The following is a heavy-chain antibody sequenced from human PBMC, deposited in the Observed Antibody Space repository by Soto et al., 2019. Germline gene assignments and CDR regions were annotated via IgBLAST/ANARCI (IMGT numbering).Heavy chain of an antibody. V-gene: IGHV3-30*18. J-gene: IGHJ4*02. CDR2: ISYDGSNK. Sequence: GGSLRLSCAASGFTFSSYGMHWVRQAPGKGLEWVAVISYDGSNKYYADSVKGRFTISRDNSKNTLYLQMNSLRAEDTAVYYCANAPDDYWGQGTLVTVS. CDR3: ANAPDDY. CDR1: GFTFSSYG.